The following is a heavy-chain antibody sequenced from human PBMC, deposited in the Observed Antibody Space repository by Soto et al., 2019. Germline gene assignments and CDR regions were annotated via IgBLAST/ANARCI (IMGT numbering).Heavy chain of an antibody. CDR3: ARPCGSRRCIGNVVPGARYSYGSYGMDV. D-gene: IGHD5-18*01. CDR2: INHSGST. CDR1: GGYFIGYY. Sequence: PSETLSLTCTVDGGYFIGYYWSWIRQPPGKGLEWIGEINHSGSTNYNPSLKSRVTISVDTSKNQFSLKLSSVTAADTAVYYCARPCGSRRCIGNVVPGARYSYGSYGMDVWGQGTTVTVSS. V-gene: IGHV4-34*01. J-gene: IGHJ6*02.